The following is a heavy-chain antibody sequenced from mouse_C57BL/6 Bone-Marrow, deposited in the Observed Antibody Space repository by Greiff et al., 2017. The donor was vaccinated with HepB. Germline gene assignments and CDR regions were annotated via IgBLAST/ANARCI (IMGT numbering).Heavy chain of an antibody. CDR3: ALITRD. CDR1: GYTFTSYW. V-gene: IGHV1-64*01. D-gene: IGHD1-1*01. CDR2: IHPNSGNT. J-gene: IGHJ3*01. Sequence: QVQLQQPGAELVKPGDSVKLSCTASGYTFTSYWMHWVKQRPGQGLEWIGMIHPNSGNTNYNEKLKSKATLTVDKSSSTAYMQLSSLTSEDSSVYYCALITRDWGQGTLVTVSA.